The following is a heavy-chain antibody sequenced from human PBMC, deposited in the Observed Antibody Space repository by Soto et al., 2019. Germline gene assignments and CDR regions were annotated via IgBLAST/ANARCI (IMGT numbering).Heavy chain of an antibody. Sequence: GASVKVSCKASGYTFTSYGISWVRQAPGQGLEWMGWISAYNGNTNYAQKLQGRVTMTTDTSTSTAYMELRSLRSDDTAVYYCARRPMDDFWSGYFASYYYYRMDVWGQGTTATVSS. CDR3: ARRPMDDFWSGYFASYYYYRMDV. D-gene: IGHD3-3*01. J-gene: IGHJ6*02. CDR1: GYTFTSYG. CDR2: ISAYNGNT. V-gene: IGHV1-18*01.